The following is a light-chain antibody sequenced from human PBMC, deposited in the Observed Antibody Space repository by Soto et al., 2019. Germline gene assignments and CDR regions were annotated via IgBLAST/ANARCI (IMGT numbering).Light chain of an antibody. CDR1: SSDVGGYNY. J-gene: IGLJ1*01. CDR3: SSYTSSSTFYV. Sequence: QSALTQPASVSGSPGQSITISCTGTSSDVGGYNYVSWYQQHPGKAPKLMIYDVSNRPSGVSNRFSGSKSGNTASLTISRLKAEDEADYYCSSYTSSSTFYVFGTGTKVTVL. CDR2: DVS. V-gene: IGLV2-14*01.